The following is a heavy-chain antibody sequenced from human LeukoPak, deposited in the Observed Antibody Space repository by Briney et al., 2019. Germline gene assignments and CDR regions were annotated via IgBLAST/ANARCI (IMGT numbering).Heavy chain of an antibody. Sequence: QTGGSLRLSCSASGFTFSSYSMSWVRRAPGKGLKWVSYISASGTIYYADSVKGRFTISRDNAENSLYLQMNSLRAEDTAVYYCARVYRPDDCWGQGTLVTVSS. CDR3: ARVYRPDDC. D-gene: IGHD1-14*01. J-gene: IGHJ4*02. CDR1: GFTFSSYS. V-gene: IGHV3-48*01. CDR2: ISASGTI.